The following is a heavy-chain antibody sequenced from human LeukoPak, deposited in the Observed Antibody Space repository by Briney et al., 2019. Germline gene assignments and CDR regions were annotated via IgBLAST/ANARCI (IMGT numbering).Heavy chain of an antibody. D-gene: IGHD2-15*01. CDR2: ISGYNGNT. J-gene: IGHJ3*02. Sequence: ASVKVSCKASGYTFTTYDINWVRQAPGQGLEWMGWISGYNGNTNYAQKFQGRVTMTTDTSTSTAYMELRSLRSDDTAVYYCARKDRISEAFDIWGQGTMVTVSS. CDR3: ARKDRISEAFDI. CDR1: GYTFTTYD. V-gene: IGHV1-18*01.